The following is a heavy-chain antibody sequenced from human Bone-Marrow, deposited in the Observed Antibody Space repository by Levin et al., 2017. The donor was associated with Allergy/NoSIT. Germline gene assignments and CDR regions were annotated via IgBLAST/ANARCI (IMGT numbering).Heavy chain of an antibody. CDR2: IIPIFDIA. D-gene: IGHD2-21*01. Sequence: RASVKVSCKASGGTFSRHAISWVRQAPGQGLEWMGGIIPIFDIAHYAQRFQGRVTITADESTSTAYMVLSSLRSEDTAVYYCARDGIEVELQIPLTSNYDYDMDVWSQGTTVTVSS. CDR3: ARDGIEVELQIPLTSNYDYDMDV. V-gene: IGHV1-69*13. J-gene: IGHJ6*02. CDR1: GGTFSRHA.